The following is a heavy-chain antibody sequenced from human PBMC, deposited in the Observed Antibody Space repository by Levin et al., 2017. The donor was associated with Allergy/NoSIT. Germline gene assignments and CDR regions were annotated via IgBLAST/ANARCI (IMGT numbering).Heavy chain of an antibody. Sequence: GESLKISCAASGFTFSSYAMSWVRQAPGKGLEWVSAISGSGGSTYYADSVKGRFTISRDNSKNTLYLQMNSLRAEDTAVYYCAKNGYDSSGYHDWYFDLWGRGTLVTVSS. CDR1: GFTFSSYA. V-gene: IGHV3-23*01. CDR3: AKNGYDSSGYHDWYFDL. J-gene: IGHJ2*01. CDR2: ISGSGGST. D-gene: IGHD3-22*01.